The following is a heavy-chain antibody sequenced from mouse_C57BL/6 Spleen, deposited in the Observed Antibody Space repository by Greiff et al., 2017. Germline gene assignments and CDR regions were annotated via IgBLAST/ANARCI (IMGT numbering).Heavy chain of an antibody. Sequence: QVQLQQPGAELVKPGASVKMSCKASGYTFTSYWITWVKQRPGQGLEWIGNIYPGSGSTNYNEQFKSKATLTGDTSSSPASMQPSSLTSEDSAVYYCASDWALGGFYAMDYWGQGTSVTVSS. D-gene: IGHD3-3*01. V-gene: IGHV1-55*01. J-gene: IGHJ4*01. CDR2: IYPGSGST. CDR3: ASDWALGGFYAMDY. CDR1: GYTFTSYW.